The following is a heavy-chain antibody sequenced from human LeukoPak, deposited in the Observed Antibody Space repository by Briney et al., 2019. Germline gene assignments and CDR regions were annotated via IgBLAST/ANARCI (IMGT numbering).Heavy chain of an antibody. CDR2: IYYSGST. J-gene: IGHJ5*02. CDR3: ARGISSAGPYNWFDP. Sequence: KPSETLSLTCTVSGGSISSYYWSWIRQPPGKGLEWIGYIYYSGSTNYNPSLKSRVTISVDTSKNQFSLKLSSVTAADTAVYYCARGISSAGPYNWFDPWGQGTLVTVSS. D-gene: IGHD6-13*01. V-gene: IGHV4-59*12. CDR1: GGSISSYY.